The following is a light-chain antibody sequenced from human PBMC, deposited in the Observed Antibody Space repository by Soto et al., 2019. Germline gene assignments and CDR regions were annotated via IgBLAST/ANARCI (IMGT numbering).Light chain of an antibody. J-gene: IGKJ5*01. Sequence: DIQLTQSPSFLSASIGDRVTITCRASQGISSYLAWYQQKPGEAPNLLIYASSTLQSGVPSRFSGSGSGTEFTLTISSLHPEDFATYYCHQLNSYPITFGQGTRLEMK. V-gene: IGKV1-9*01. CDR1: QGISSY. CDR2: ASS. CDR3: HQLNSYPIT.